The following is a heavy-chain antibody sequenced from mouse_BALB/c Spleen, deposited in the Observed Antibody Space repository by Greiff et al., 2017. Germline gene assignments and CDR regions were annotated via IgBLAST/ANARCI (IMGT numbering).Heavy chain of an antibody. Sequence: QVQLQQPGAELVKPGTSVKLSCKASGYNFTSYWINWVKLRPGQGLEWIGDLYPGSGSTNYNEKFKSKATLTVDTSSSTAYMQLSSLASEDSALYYCARGGLPDYFDYWGQGTTLTVSS. V-gene: IGHV1-55*01. J-gene: IGHJ2*01. CDR2: LYPGSGST. CDR3: ARGGLPDYFDY. CDR1: GYNFTSYW. D-gene: IGHD3-1*01.